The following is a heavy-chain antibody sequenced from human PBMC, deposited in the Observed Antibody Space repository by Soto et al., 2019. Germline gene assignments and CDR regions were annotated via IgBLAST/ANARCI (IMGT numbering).Heavy chain of an antibody. CDR3: AIGGRWDYYYGMDV. J-gene: IGHJ6*02. V-gene: IGHV3-72*01. CDR1: GFTFSDHY. Sequence: EVQLVESGGGLVQPGGSLRLSCAASGFTFSDHYMDWVRQAPGKGLEWVGRTRNKANSYTSEYAASVKGRFTISRDDSKNSLDLQMNSLKTGDTAVYYCAIGGRWDYYYGMDVWGQGTTVTVSS. CDR2: TRNKANSYTS. D-gene: IGHD3-16*01.